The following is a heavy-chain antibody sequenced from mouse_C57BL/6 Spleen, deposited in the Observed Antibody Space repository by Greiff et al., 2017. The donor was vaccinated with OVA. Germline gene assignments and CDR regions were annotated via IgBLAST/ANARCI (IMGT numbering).Heavy chain of an antibody. Sequence: VQLQQSGAELVRPGASVTLSCKASGYTFTDYEMHWVKQTPVHGLEWIGAIDPETGGTAYNQKFKGKAILTADKSSSTAYMELRSLTSEDSAVYYCTRTYGSSYDWYFDVGGTGTTVTVSS. CDR2: IDPETGGT. J-gene: IGHJ1*03. D-gene: IGHD1-1*01. V-gene: IGHV1-15*01. CDR3: TRTYGSSYDWYFDV. CDR1: GYTFTDYE.